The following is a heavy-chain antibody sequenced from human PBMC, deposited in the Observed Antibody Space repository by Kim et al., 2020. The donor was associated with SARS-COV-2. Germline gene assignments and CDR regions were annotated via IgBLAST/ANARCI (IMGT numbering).Heavy chain of an antibody. Sequence: GGSLRLSCVASGFTFTTYSMNWVRQAPRKGLEWVSSISRASTYIYYADSVNGRFTISRDNARNSLFLQMNSLRAEDTAVYYCARGTQNVVPIPAAHGDYWGQGTLVTVSS. V-gene: IGHV3-21*01. J-gene: IGHJ4*02. CDR1: GFTFTTYS. D-gene: IGHD2-2*01. CDR3: ARGTQNVVPIPAAHGDY. CDR2: ISRASTYI.